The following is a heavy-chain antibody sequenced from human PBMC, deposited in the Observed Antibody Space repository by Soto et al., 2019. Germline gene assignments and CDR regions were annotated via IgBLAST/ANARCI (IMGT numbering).Heavy chain of an antibody. CDR1: GGSFSGYY. J-gene: IGHJ4*02. CDR2: INHSGST. CDR3: AASSMVRGRWYFDY. V-gene: IGHV4-34*01. Sequence: PSETLSLTCAVYGGSFSGYYWSWIRQPPGKGLEWIGEINHSGSTNYNPSLKSRVTISVDTSKNQFSLKLSSVTAADTAVYYCAASSMVRGRWYFDYWGQGTLVTVS. D-gene: IGHD3-10*01.